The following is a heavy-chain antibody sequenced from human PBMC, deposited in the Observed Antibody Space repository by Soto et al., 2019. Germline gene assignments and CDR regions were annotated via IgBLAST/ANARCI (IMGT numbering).Heavy chain of an antibody. D-gene: IGHD3-22*01. V-gene: IGHV1-69*13. CDR1: GGTFSSYA. J-gene: IGHJ4*02. CDR3: ARTSDPNYYDSSGYYYAPTDY. CDR2: IIPIFGTA. Sequence: SVKVSCKASGGTFSSYAISWVRQAPGQGLEWMGGIIPIFGTANYAQKFQGRVTITADESTSTAYMELSSLRSEDTAVYYCARTSDPNYYDSSGYYYAPTDYWGQGTLVTASS.